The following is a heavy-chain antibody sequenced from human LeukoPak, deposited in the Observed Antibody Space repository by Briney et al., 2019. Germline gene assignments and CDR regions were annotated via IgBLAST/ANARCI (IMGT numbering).Heavy chain of an antibody. CDR2: IIPILGIA. CDR1: GYTFTSYG. D-gene: IGHD3-22*01. CDR3: AERDYYDSSGYYN. J-gene: IGHJ4*02. Sequence: ASVKVSCKASGYTFTSYGISWVRQAPGQGLEWMGRIIPILGIANYAQKFQGRVTITADKSTSTAYMELSSLRSEDTAVYYCAERDYYDSSGYYNWGQGTLVTVSS. V-gene: IGHV1-69*04.